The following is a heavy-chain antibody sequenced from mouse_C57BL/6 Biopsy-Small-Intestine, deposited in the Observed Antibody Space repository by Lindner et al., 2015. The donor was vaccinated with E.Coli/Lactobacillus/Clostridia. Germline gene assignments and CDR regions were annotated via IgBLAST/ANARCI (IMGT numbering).Heavy chain of an antibody. J-gene: IGHJ4*01. CDR1: GYTFTSYY. Sequence: SVKVSCKASGYTFTSYYMHWVRQAPGQGLEWMGVINPGGGTTDYAQKFHGRVTMTRDTSTVTVYMELSSLRSEDTAVYYCARGDSNYYAISGYIDSWGQGTLVTVSS. CDR3: ARGDSNYYAISGYIDS. D-gene: IGHD1-1*02. V-gene: IGHV1-55*01. CDR2: INPGGGTT.